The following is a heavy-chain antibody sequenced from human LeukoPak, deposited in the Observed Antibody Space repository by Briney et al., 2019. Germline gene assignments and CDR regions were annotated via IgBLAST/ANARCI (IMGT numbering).Heavy chain of an antibody. J-gene: IGHJ6*02. CDR2: IYDSGST. V-gene: IGHV4-59*01. Sequence: SETLSLTCSVSGGSMTNLYWTWSRQPPGKGLEWIGDIYDSGSTRYNTSLESRVTISVDTSKNQFSLKLSSVTAADTAVYYCAKGGSTNFYYGDVWGQGTTVTVSS. D-gene: IGHD2/OR15-2a*01. CDR3: AKGGSTNFYYGDV. CDR1: GGSMTNLY.